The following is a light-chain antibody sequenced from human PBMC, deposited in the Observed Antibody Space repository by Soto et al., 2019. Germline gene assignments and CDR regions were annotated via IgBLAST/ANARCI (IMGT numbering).Light chain of an antibody. CDR2: AVS. CDR1: QVIIKS. J-gene: IGKJ4*01. Sequence: DIQMTQSPSSLSASVGDRVTITCRASQVIIKSLGWYQQKPGKAPKRLIYAVSSLQSGVPSRFSGSGSGTEFTLTISSLQPEDVAAYYCLQHNSYPLTFGGGTKVEIK. CDR3: LQHNSYPLT. V-gene: IGKV1-17*01.